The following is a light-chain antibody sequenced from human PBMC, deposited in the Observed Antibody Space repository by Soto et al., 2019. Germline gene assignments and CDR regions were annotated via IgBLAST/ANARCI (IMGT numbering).Light chain of an antibody. CDR3: QHYNSYSEA. J-gene: IGKJ1*01. Sequence: DIQLTQSPSFLSASVGDRVTITCRASQGISSYLAWYQQKPGKAAKLLISTASTLQSGVPSRFSGSGSGTEFTLTISSLQPEDFATYYCQHYNSYSEAFGQGTKVDIK. CDR1: QGISSY. V-gene: IGKV1-9*01. CDR2: TAS.